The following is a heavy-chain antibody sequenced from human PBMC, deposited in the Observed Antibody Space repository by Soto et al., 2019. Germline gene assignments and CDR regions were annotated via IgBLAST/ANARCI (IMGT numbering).Heavy chain of an antibody. D-gene: IGHD3-9*01. CDR1: GYTFTSYG. CDR2: ISAYNGNT. J-gene: IGHJ5*02. Sequence: QVQLVQSGAEVKKPGASVKVSCKASGYTFTSYGISWVRQAPGQGLEWMGWISAYNGNTNYAQKLQGRVTMTTDTSTSTAYMDLRSLRSDDTAVYYCALNVLRYFDWLNWFDPWGQGTLVTVSS. V-gene: IGHV1-18*01. CDR3: ALNVLRYFDWLNWFDP.